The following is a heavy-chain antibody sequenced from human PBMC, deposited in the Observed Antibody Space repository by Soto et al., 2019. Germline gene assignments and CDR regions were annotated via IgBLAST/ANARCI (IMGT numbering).Heavy chain of an antibody. CDR3: AKDLYYYDSSGYYFGSVNKGVVPSYYYYYGMDV. CDR1: GFTFSSYG. V-gene: IGHV3-30*18. J-gene: IGHJ6*02. CDR2: ISYDGSNK. D-gene: IGHD3-22*01. Sequence: PGGSLRLSCAASGFTFSSYGMHWVRQAPGKGLEWVAVISYDGSNKYYADSVKGRFTISRDNSKNTLYLQMNSLRAEDTAVYYCAKDLYYYDSSGYYFGSVNKGVVPSYYYYYGMDVWGQGTTVTVSS.